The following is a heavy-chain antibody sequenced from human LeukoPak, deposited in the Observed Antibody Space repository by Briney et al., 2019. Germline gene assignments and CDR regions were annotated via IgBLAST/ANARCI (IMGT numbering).Heavy chain of an antibody. D-gene: IGHD5-24*01. Sequence: AGGSLRLSCAASGFTFSGFGMHWVRQAPGKGLERVTFIRYDGINKYYADSVKGRFTISRDNSKNTLYLQMNSLRVEDTAIYHCVKDQGLEMAYWGQGTLVTVSS. CDR2: IRYDGINK. CDR1: GFTFSGFG. J-gene: IGHJ4*02. V-gene: IGHV3-30*02. CDR3: VKDQGLEMAY.